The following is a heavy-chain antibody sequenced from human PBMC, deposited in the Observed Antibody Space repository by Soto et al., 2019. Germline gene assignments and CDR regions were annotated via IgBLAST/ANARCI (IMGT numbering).Heavy chain of an antibody. CDR3: AKGKGPGPAVYYFDY. Sequence: QVQLVESGGGVVQPGRSLRLSCAASGFTFSNYAMHWVRQAPGKGLEWVAVIASDGRDKKYADSVRGRFTISRDNSKNTMYLEMNSLRGDDAAVYYCAKGKGPGPAVYYFDYWGQGTLVTVSS. J-gene: IGHJ4*02. CDR2: IASDGRDK. D-gene: IGHD6-19*01. V-gene: IGHV3-30-3*01. CDR1: GFTFSNYA.